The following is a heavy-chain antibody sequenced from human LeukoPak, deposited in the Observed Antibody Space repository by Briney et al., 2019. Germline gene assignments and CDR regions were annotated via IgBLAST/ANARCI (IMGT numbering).Heavy chain of an antibody. CDR1: GGSINTANYY. Sequence: PSQTLSLTCIVSGGSINTANYYWTWIRQPPGKGLEWIGYISYSGTPYYNPSLNSRVTISLDTSKNQFSLRLNSVTAADPAMYYCARDRYGDFEDYWGQGTLVTVSS. V-gene: IGHV4-30-4*08. CDR3: ARDRYGDFEDY. J-gene: IGHJ4*02. D-gene: IGHD4-17*01. CDR2: ISYSGTP.